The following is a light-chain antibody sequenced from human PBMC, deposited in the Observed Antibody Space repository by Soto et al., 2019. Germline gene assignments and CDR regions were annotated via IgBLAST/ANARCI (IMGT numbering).Light chain of an antibody. Sequence: EIVLTQSPGTLSLSPRERASLSCRASQTISAKYLSWYQQKPGQAPRLLIYSASSRAAGIPDRFSGSGSGADFTLTISRLEPGVFVVYYLQNYAPSTTWTFGQG. J-gene: IGKJ1*01. V-gene: IGKV3-20*01. CDR3: QNYAPSTTWT. CDR1: QTISAKY. CDR2: SAS.